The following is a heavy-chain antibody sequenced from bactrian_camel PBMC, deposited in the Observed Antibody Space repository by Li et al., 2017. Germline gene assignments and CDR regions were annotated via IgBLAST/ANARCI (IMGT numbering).Heavy chain of an antibody. J-gene: IGHJ4*01. CDR2: IDNDGAT. V-gene: IGHV3S53*01. CDR1: GNTYSMYC. CDR3: AAPSRCWTLQHLASSGGY. D-gene: IGHD3*01. Sequence: HVQLVESGGGSVQAGGSLRLSCTVSGNTYSMYCMGWSRQAPGQEREGIASIDNDGATVYADSVKGRFTISLDKAKNILYLRMDSLKPEDTAVYYCAAPSRCWTLQHLASSGGYRGQGTQVTVS.